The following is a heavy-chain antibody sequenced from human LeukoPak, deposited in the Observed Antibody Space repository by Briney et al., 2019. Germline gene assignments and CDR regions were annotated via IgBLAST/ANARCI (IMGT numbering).Heavy chain of an antibody. CDR1: GGSISSGGYP. CDR3: ARYYYDSSGYYSDY. CDR2: NYYSGST. J-gene: IGHJ4*02. D-gene: IGHD3-22*01. V-gene: IGHV4-30-4*07. Sequence: SETLSLTCAVSGGSISSGGYPWSWIRQPPGKGLEWIGYNYYSGSTYYNPSLKSRVTISVDTSKNQFSLKLSSATAADTAVYYCARYYYDSSGYYSDYWGQGTLVTVSS.